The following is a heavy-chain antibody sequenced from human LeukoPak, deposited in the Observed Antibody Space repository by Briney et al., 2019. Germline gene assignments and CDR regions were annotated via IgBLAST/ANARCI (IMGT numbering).Heavy chain of an antibody. Sequence: PSQTLSLTCTVSGGSISSGGYYWSWIRQHPGKGLEWIGYIYYSGSTYYNPSLKSRVTISVDTSKNQFSLKLSSVTAADTAVYYCARVAATWIQLWSGVSWFDPWGQGTLVTVSS. J-gene: IGHJ5*02. V-gene: IGHV4-31*03. CDR2: IYYSGST. D-gene: IGHD5-18*01. CDR3: ARVAATWIQLWSGVSWFDP. CDR1: GGSISSGGYY.